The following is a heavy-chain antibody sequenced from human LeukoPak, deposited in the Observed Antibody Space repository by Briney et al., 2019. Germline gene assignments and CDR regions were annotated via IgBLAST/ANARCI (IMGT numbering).Heavy chain of an antibody. J-gene: IGHJ4*02. CDR3: ARARIQLWTRYYYDSSGFEYYFDY. D-gene: IGHD3-22*01. CDR1: GYTFTSYG. CDR2: ISAYNGNT. Sequence: GASVKVSCKASGYTFTSYGISWVRQAPGQGLEWMGWISAYNGNTNYAQKLQGRVTMTTDTSASTAYMELSSLRSEDMAVYYCARARIQLWTRYYYDSSGFEYYFDYWGQGTLVTVSS. V-gene: IGHV1-18*03.